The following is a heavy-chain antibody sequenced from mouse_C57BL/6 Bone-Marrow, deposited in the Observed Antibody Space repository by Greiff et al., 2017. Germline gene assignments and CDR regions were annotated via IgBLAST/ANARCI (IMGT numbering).Heavy chain of an antibody. Sequence: QVQLQQPGAELVKPGASVKLSCKASGYTFTSYWMQWVKQRPGQGLEWIGEIDPSDSYINYNQKFKGKATLTVDTSSSTAYMELRSLTSEDSAVYYCAEEGAVTTVVTARYSYFDVWGTGTTVTVSS. J-gene: IGHJ1*03. CDR1: GYTFTSYW. CDR3: AEEGAVTTVVTARYSYFDV. D-gene: IGHD1-1*01. V-gene: IGHV1-50*01. CDR2: IDPSDSYI.